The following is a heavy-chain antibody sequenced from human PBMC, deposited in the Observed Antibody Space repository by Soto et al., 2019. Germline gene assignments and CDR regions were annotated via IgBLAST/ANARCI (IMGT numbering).Heavy chain of an antibody. V-gene: IGHV3-33*01. D-gene: IGHD1-1*01. CDR3: SRGTGNYYYNMGV. CDR2: IWYDGSNK. CDR1: GFIFSSYG. J-gene: IGHJ6*02. Sequence: HPGGSLRLSCAASGFIFSSYGMHWVRQAPGKGLEWVAVIWYDGSNKNFADSVKGRFTISRDNSKSTLYLEMNSLRAEDTAVYYCSRGTGNYYYNMGVWGQGTTVTVSS.